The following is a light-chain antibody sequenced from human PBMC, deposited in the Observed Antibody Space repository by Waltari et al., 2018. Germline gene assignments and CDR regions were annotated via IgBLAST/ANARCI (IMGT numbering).Light chain of an antibody. CDR3: QQGYRTPHT. Sequence: DIQLTQSPSSLSKDVGDRVTITCRASQSISTSLNWYQQKPGKAPNLLIYAASSLSSGVSSRFSGSGSGTYFTLTITSLQPEDFGTYFCQQGYRTPHTFGQGTKVEIK. CDR2: AAS. CDR1: QSISTS. J-gene: IGKJ2*01. V-gene: IGKV1-39*01.